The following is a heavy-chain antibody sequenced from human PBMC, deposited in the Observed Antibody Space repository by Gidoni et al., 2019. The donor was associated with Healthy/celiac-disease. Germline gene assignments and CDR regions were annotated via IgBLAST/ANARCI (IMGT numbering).Heavy chain of an antibody. J-gene: IGHJ3*02. Sequence: EVKKPGASVKVSCKASGYTFTGYYMHWVRQAPGQGLEWMGWINPNSGGTNYAQKFQGRVTMTRDTSISTAYMELSRLRSDDTAVYYCARVGGYSGYDRAFDIWGQGTMVTVSS. CDR3: ARVGGYSGYDRAFDI. D-gene: IGHD5-12*01. CDR1: GYTFTGYY. V-gene: IGHV1-2*02. CDR2: INPNSGGT.